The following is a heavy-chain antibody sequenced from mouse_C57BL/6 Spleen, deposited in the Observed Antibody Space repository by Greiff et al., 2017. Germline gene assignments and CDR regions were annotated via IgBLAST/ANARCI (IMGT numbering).Heavy chain of an antibody. CDR3: ARTSSEDYAMDY. V-gene: IGHV3-1*01. CDR1: GYSITSGYD. J-gene: IGHJ4*01. CDR2: ISYSGST. Sequence: EVKVEESGPGMVKPSQSLSLTCTVTGYSITSGYDWHWIRHFPGNKLEWMGYISYSGSTNYNPSLKSRISITHDTSKNHFFLKLNSVTTEDTATYYCARTSSEDYAMDYWGQGTSVTVSS.